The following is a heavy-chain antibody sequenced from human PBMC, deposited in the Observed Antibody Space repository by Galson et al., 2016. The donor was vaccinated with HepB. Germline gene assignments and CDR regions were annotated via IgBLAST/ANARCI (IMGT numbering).Heavy chain of an antibody. CDR1: GYTFTSYY. J-gene: IGHJ4*02. CDR3: ARVTTPAYYFDS. CDR2: INPSGGST. Sequence: SVKVSCKASGYTFTSYYMHWVRQAPGQGLEWMGLINPSGGSTTYAQNFQGRVTMTRDTSTSTVYMELSSLRSEDTAVYYCARVTTPAYYFDSWGQGTLVTVSS. V-gene: IGHV1-46*01. D-gene: IGHD1-26*01.